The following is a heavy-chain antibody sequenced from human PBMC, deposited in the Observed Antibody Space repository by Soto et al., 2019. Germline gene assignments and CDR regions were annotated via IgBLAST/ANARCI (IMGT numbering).Heavy chain of an antibody. V-gene: IGHV4-34*01. D-gene: IGHD4-17*01. J-gene: IGHJ6*04. CDR1: GGSFSGYY. CDR3: ASLSTVTKHPTGRDV. CDR2: INHSGST. Sequence: SETLSLTCAVYGGSFSGYYWSWIRQPPGKGLEWIGEINHSGSTNYNPSLKSRVTISVDTSKNQFSLKLSSVTAADTAVYYCASLSTVTKHPTGRDVWGKGTTVTVSS.